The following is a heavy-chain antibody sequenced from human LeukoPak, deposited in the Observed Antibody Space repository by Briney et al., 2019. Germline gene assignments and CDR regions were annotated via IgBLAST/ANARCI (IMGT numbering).Heavy chain of an antibody. CDR1: GYTFTRYA. CDR3: ARGGYHDILTGHETVDAFDI. Sequence: ASVKVSCKASGYTFTRYASTWVRQAPGQGPEWMGRISVHNGNTNYAQKLQDRVSMTTDTSTTTAYMELRSLRSDDTAVYYCARGGYHDILTGHETVDAFDIWGQGTMVTVSP. CDR2: ISVHNGNT. V-gene: IGHV1-18*01. D-gene: IGHD3-9*01. J-gene: IGHJ3*02.